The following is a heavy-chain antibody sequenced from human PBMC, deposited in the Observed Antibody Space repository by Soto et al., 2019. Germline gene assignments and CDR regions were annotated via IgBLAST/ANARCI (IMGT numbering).Heavy chain of an antibody. CDR1: GYTFSNYG. CDR2: ISAYKGDT. CDR3: ARDLDGSGSYYTDY. D-gene: IGHD3-10*01. J-gene: IGHJ4*02. V-gene: IGHV1-18*03. Sequence: GASVKVSCKASGYTFSNYGISWVRQAPGQGLEWMGWISAYKGDTNYAQNLRGRVTMTTDTSTNTAYMELRSLRDDDMAVYYCARDLDGSGSYYTDYWGPGTLVTVSS.